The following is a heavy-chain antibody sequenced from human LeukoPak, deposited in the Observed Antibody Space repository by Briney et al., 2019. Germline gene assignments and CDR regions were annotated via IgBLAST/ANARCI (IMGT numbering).Heavy chain of an antibody. CDR1: GYSISSGDYY. Sequence: PSQTLSLTCSVSGYSISSGDYYWTWIRQPAGKGLEWIGRVDLGGTTSYNPSLISRVTVSVDPSKNQFSLSLTSVTAADTATYYCAREGAYCSGTDCFATTVDAWGPGALVTVSS. CDR3: AREGAYCSGTDCFATTVDA. CDR2: VDLGGTT. V-gene: IGHV4-61*02. J-gene: IGHJ5*02. D-gene: IGHD2-2*01.